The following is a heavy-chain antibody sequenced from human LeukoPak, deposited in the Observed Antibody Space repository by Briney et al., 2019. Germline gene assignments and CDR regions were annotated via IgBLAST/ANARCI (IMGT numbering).Heavy chain of an antibody. CDR1: GFTFTSYA. CDR3: AKPRAMTTGVGRYFDL. J-gene: IGHJ2*01. CDR2: ISGGGEDT. Sequence: PGGSLRLSCAASGFTFTSYAMSWIRQAPGKGLEWVSAISGGGEDTYYPDSVKGGFTISRDNSKNTLYLQMNSLRAEDTAIYYCAKPRAMTTGVGRYFDLWGRGTLVTVSS. D-gene: IGHD1-1*01. V-gene: IGHV3-23*01.